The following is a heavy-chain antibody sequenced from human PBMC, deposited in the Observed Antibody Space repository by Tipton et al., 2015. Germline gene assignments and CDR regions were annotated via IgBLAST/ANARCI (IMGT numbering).Heavy chain of an antibody. J-gene: IGHJ2*01. CDR3: ARTHEGIVYSDSSGPGGDWYFDV. CDR1: GYTFTSYD. V-gene: IGHV1-8*01. CDR2: MNPNSGNT. Sequence: QLVQSGAEVKKPGASVRVSCKASGYTFTSYDINWVRQATGQGLEWMGWMNPNSGNTGYAQKFQDRVTMTRSTSISTAYMELSSLRSEDTAIYYCARTHEGIVYSDSSGPGGDWYFDVWGRGTLVTVSS. D-gene: IGHD3-22*01.